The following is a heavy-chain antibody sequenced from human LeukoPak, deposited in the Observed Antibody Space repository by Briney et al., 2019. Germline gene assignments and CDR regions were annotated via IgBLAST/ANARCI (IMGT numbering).Heavy chain of an antibody. CDR2: ISSSSTI. D-gene: IGHD4-17*01. V-gene: IGHV3-48*01. CDR3: GRYGDY. J-gene: IGHJ4*02. CDR1: GFTFSSSP. Sequence: GGSLRLSCAASGFTFSSSPMNWVRQAPGKGLEWVAYISSSSTIYYADSVKGRFTISRDNAKNSMYLQMNSLRVEDSAVYNSGRYGDYWGQGTLVTVSS.